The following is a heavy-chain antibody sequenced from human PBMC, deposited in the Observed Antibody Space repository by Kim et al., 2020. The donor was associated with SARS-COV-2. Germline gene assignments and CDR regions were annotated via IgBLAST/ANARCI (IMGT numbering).Heavy chain of an antibody. J-gene: IGHJ3*02. CDR3: ASTNYYDSSGLGAFDI. D-gene: IGHD3-22*01. V-gene: IGHV4-34*01. Sequence: SLKSRVTISVDTSKNQFYLKLSSVTAADTAVYYCASTNYYDSSGLGAFDIWGQGTMVTVSS.